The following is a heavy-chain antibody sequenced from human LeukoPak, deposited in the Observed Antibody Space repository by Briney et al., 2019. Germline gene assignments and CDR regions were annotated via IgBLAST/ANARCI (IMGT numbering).Heavy chain of an antibody. CDR3: AREAKGYYDFWSGYPAASYFDY. CDR2: IYYSGST. V-gene: IGHV4-30-4*01. J-gene: IGHJ4*02. CDR1: GGSISSGDYY. Sequence: SQTLSLTCTVSGGSISSGDYYWSWIRQPPGKGLEWIGYIYYSGSTYYNPSLKSRVTISVDTSKNQFSLKLSSVTAADTAVYYCAREAKGYYDFWSGYPAASYFDYWGQGTLVTVSS. D-gene: IGHD3-3*01.